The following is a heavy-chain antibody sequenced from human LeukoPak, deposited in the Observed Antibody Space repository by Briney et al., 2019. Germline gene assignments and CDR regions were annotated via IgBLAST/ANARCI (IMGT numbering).Heavy chain of an antibody. CDR3: AKVRYFDWVLDYDYYYGMDV. D-gene: IGHD3-9*01. Sequence: GGSLRLSCAASGFTFSSYAMSWVRQAPGKGLEWVSAISGNSGSTYYADSVKGRFTISRDNTKNTLYLQMNSLKAEDMAVYYSAKVRYFDWVLDYDYYYGMDVWGQGTTVTVSS. CDR2: ISGNSGST. J-gene: IGHJ6*02. V-gene: IGHV3-23*01. CDR1: GFTFSSYA.